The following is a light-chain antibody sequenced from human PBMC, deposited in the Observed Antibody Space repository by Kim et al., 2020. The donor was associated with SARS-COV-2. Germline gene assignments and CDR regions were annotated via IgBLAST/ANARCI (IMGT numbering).Light chain of an antibody. Sequence: DIQMTQSPSAMSASVGDRVTITCRASQGISSYLAWFQQKPGQVPKRLIYAASTLQSGVPSRFSGSGSGTEFTLTISSLQPEDFETYYCLQHDSYPLTFGGGTKVDIK. CDR1: QGISSY. V-gene: IGKV1-17*03. CDR2: AAS. CDR3: LQHDSYPLT. J-gene: IGKJ4*01.